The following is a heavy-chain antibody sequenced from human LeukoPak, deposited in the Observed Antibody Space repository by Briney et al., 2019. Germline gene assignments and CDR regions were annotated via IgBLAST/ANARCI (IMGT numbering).Heavy chain of an antibody. CDR2: ISSNGGST. V-gene: IGHV3-64D*06. Sequence: GGSLRLSCSASGFTFSSYAMHWVRQAPGKGLEYVSAISSNGGSTYYADSVKGRFTISRDNSKNTLYLQMSSLRAGDTAVYYCVAHCSSTSCYLSFFDYWGQGTLVTVSS. D-gene: IGHD2-2*01. CDR3: VAHCSSTSCYLSFFDY. CDR1: GFTFSSYA. J-gene: IGHJ4*02.